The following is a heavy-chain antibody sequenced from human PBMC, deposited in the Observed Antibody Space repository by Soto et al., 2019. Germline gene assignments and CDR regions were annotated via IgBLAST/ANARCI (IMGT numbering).Heavy chain of an antibody. CDR3: AKGPTLVFPQLGN. CDR1: GFTLSNFA. Sequence: EVQLLESGGGLVQPGGSLRLSCAASGFTLSNFAMSWVRQAPGKGLEWVSAISGGATSTYYADIVKGRFTISRDNSKNTLSLQMNGLRVEDTALYYCAKGPTLVFPQLGNWGPGTLVTVSP. J-gene: IGHJ4*02. D-gene: IGHD2-2*01. CDR2: ISGGATST. V-gene: IGHV3-23*01.